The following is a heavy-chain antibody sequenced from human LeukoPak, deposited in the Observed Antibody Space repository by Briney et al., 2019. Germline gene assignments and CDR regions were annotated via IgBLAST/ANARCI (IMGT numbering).Heavy chain of an antibody. Sequence: GGSLRLSCAASGFTFSSYAMSWVRQAPGKGLEWVSAISGSGGSTYYADSVKGRFTISRDNSKTTLYLQMNSLRAEDTVVYYCARVIGYCSSTSCSGLDYWGQGTLVTVSS. CDR2: ISGSGGST. CDR3: ARVIGYCSSTSCSGLDY. V-gene: IGHV3-23*01. J-gene: IGHJ4*02. D-gene: IGHD2-2*01. CDR1: GFTFSSYA.